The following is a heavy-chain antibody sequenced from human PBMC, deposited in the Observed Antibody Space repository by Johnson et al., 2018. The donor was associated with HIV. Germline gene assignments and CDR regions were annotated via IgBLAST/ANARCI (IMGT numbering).Heavy chain of an antibody. CDR1: GFTVTSHY. CDR2: IYTGGNT. CDR3: ARGRSGILILDDAFDI. J-gene: IGHJ3*02. V-gene: IGHV3-66*01. Sequence: MQLVESGGGLVQPGGSLRLSCAASGFTVTSHYMSWVRQAPGMGLEWVSVIYTGGNTYYANSVKDRFTISRDISKNTLYREMNIMRAEDTAVYYCARGRSGILILDDAFDIWGQGTMVTVSS. D-gene: IGHD1-14*01.